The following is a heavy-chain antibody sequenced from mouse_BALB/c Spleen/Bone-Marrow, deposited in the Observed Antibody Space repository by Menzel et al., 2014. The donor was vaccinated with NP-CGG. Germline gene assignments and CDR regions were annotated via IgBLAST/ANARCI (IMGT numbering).Heavy chain of an antibody. Sequence: VQLQQSGAELVKPGASVKLSCTASGFNIKDTYMHWVKQRPEQGLEWIGRIDPANGNTKYDPKFQGKATITADTSSNTAYLQLSSLTSEDTAVYYCAPYYYGSSLFAYWGQGTLVPVSA. CDR1: GFNIKDTY. D-gene: IGHD1-1*01. CDR3: APYYYGSSLFAY. CDR2: IDPANGNT. J-gene: IGHJ3*01. V-gene: IGHV14-3*02.